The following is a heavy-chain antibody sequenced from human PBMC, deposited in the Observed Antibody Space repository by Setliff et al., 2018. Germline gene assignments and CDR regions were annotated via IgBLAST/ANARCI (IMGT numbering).Heavy chain of an antibody. J-gene: IGHJ4*02. CDR1: GESFSNNY. CDR2: SNHSGRT. D-gene: IGHD4-17*01. V-gene: IGHV4-34*01. CDR3: ARVRNDYPYYIDS. Sequence: SETLSLTCSVYGESFSNNYWSWIRQPPGKGLEWIGESNHSGRTDYNPSLQSRVSISLDTSQSQFSLRLSSVTAADTALYFCARVRNDYPYYIDSWGQGTLVTVSS.